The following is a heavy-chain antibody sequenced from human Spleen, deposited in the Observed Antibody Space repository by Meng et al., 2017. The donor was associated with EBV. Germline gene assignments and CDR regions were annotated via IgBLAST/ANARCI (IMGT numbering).Heavy chain of an antibody. CDR2: INHRGST. D-gene: IGHD5-12*01. J-gene: IGHJ4*02. CDR3: ASAPPGLPHDS. V-gene: IGHV4-34*01. CDR1: GGSFSGYY. Sequence: LRLRQLASGLFKPSEHLSLPCAVYGGSFSGYYWTWIRQPPGKGLEWIGEINHRGSTNYNPSLKSRVTISVDTSKNQFSLNLISVTAADTAVYYCASAPPGLPHDSWGQGTLVTVSS.